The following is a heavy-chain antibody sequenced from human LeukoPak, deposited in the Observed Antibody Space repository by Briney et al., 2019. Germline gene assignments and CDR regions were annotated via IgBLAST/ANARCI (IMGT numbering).Heavy chain of an antibody. Sequence: GASVKVSCKASGGTFTSYAISWVRQAPGQGLEWMGRSIPIFGTANYAQKFQGRVTITADKSRSTAYMELSSLRSEDTAVYYCARTNSGFFDYWGQGTLVTVSS. V-gene: IGHV1-69*06. CDR1: GGTFTSYA. CDR2: SIPIFGTA. CDR3: ARTNSGFFDY. D-gene: IGHD3-10*01. J-gene: IGHJ4*02.